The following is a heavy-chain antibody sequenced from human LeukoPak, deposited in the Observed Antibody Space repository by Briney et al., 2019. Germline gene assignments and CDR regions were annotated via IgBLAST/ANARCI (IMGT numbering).Heavy chain of an antibody. CDR1: GGTFSSYA. D-gene: IGHD5-18*01. CDR3: AREDTAMVLDY. J-gene: IGHJ4*02. Sequence: ASVKVSCKASGGTFSSYAISCVRQAPGQGLEWMGRIIPILGIANYAQKFQGRVTITADKSTSTAYMELSSLRSEDTAVYYCAREDTAMVLDYWGQGTLVTVSS. V-gene: IGHV1-69*04. CDR2: IIPILGIA.